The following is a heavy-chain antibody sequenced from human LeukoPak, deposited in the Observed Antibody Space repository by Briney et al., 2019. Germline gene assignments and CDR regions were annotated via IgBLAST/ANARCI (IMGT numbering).Heavy chain of an antibody. CDR3: AREVGDYYDSRGSFGY. CDR2: INSDGSRT. CDR1: GFTFSSHW. V-gene: IGHV3-74*01. J-gene: IGHJ4*02. D-gene: IGHD3-22*01. Sequence: PGGSLRLSCAASGFTFSSHWMHWVRQGPGKGLVWVSRINSDGSRTIYADSVKGRFTISRDSAKNTLYLQMNSLRAEDTAVYYCAREVGDYYDSRGSFGYWGQGTLVTVSS.